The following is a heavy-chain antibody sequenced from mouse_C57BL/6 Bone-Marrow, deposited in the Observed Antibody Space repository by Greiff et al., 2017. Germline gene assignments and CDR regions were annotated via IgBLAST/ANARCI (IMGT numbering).Heavy chain of an antibody. V-gene: IGHV1-50*01. CDR2: IDPSDSYT. Sequence: VQLQQPGAELVKPGASVKLSCKASGYTFTSYWMQWVKQRPGQGLELIGEIDPSDSYTNYNQKFKGKATLTVDTSSSTAYMQLSSLTSEDSAVYYCARPWGNWGQGTLVTVSA. CDR1: GYTFTSYW. CDR3: ARPWGN. J-gene: IGHJ3*01.